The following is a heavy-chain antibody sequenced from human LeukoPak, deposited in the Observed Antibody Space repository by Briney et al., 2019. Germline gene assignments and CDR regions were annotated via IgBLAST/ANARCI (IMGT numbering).Heavy chain of an antibody. V-gene: IGHV4-59*08. CDR1: GGSVSGYY. J-gene: IGHJ3*02. Sequence: SETLSLTCVVSGGSVSGYYWGWIRQPPGRGLEWIGYVYYGGSTNYNPSFKSRITISVDTSRNQFSLKLSSVTAADTAVYYCARHYRGALAGTMGAFDIWGQGTMVTVSS. CDR3: ARHYRGALAGTMGAFDI. D-gene: IGHD6-19*01. CDR2: VYYGGST.